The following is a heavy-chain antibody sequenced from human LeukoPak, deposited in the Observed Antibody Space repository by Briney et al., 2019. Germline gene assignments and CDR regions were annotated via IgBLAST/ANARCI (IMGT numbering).Heavy chain of an antibody. D-gene: IGHD3-22*01. J-gene: IGHJ6*02. V-gene: IGHV3-48*01. CDR1: GFTFSSYS. CDR3: ARDSFPYYYDSSGYYYYGMDV. Sequence: GGSLRLSCAASGFTFSSYSMNWVRQAPGKGLEWVSYISSSSGTIYYADSVKGRFTISRDNAKNSLYLQMNSLRAEDTAVYYCARDSFPYYYDSSGYYYYGMDVWGQGTTVTVSS. CDR2: ISSSSGTI.